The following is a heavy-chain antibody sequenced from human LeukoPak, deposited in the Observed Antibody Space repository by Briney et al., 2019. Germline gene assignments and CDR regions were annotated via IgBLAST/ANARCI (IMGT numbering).Heavy chain of an antibody. J-gene: IGHJ3*02. CDR1: GGSISSGGYS. CDR2: IYYSGST. CDR3: ARVYGSGYDFRGAFDI. V-gene: IGHV4-61*08. Sequence: PSETLSLTCAVPGGSISSGGYSWSWIRQPPGKGLEWIGYIYYSGSTNYNPSLKSRVAISVDTSNNQFSLKMSSVTAADTAIYYCARVYGSGYDFRGAFDIWGQGTMVTVSS. D-gene: IGHD5-12*01.